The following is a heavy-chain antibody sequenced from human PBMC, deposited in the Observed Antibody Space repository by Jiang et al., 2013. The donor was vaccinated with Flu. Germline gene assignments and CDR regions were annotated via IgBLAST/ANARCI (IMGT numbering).Heavy chain of an antibody. Sequence: LLKPSETLSLTCAVYGGSFSGYYWSWIRQPPGKGLEWIGEINHSGSTNYNPSLKSRVTISVDTSKNQFSLKLSSVTAADTAVYYCARLSPDSSGYPLDYWGQGTLVTVSS. V-gene: IGHV4-34*01. CDR2: INHSGST. J-gene: IGHJ4*02. CDR1: GGSFSGYY. CDR3: ARLSPDSSGYPLDY. D-gene: IGHD3-22*01.